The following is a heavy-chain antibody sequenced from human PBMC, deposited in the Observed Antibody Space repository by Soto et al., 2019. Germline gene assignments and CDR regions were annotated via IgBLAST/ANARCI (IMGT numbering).Heavy chain of an antibody. V-gene: IGHV1-18*01. J-gene: IGHJ4*02. CDR1: GYAFTTYG. D-gene: IGHD1-1*01. CDR3: ARGRYGDC. Sequence: QVHLVQSGAEVKKPGASVKVSCKGSGYAFTTYGITWVRQAPGQGLEWMGWISAHNGNTNYAQKLQGRVTVSRDTSTRTAYMELRSLRSDDTAVYYCARGRYGDCWGQGALVNVSS. CDR2: ISAHNGNT.